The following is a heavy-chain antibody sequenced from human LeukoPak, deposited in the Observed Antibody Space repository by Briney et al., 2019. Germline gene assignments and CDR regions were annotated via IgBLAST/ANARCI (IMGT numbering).Heavy chain of an antibody. Sequence: ASVKVSCKASGYTFTGYYIHWVRQAPGQRLEWMGWINPNSGGTNYAQKFQGRVTMTRDTSISTAYMELSRLRSDDTAVYYCASFITMIRGDGMDVWGQGTTVTVSS. J-gene: IGHJ6*02. CDR2: INPNSGGT. CDR1: GYTFTGYY. V-gene: IGHV1-2*02. D-gene: IGHD3-10*01. CDR3: ASFITMIRGDGMDV.